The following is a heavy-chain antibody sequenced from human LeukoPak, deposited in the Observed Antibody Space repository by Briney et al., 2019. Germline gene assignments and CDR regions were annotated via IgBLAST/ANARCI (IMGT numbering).Heavy chain of an antibody. J-gene: IGHJ4*02. CDR2: IGVGGGNT. V-gene: IGHV1-58*02. CDR1: GFTFTNSA. CDR3: ARAGIAARHFDY. D-gene: IGHD6-6*01. Sequence: RASVKVSCKASGFTFTNSAIQWVRQARGQRREWIGWIGVGGGNTNYAQRFQDRVTITRDMSTSTAYMELSSLRSEDTAVYYCARAGIAARHFDYWGQGTLVTVSS.